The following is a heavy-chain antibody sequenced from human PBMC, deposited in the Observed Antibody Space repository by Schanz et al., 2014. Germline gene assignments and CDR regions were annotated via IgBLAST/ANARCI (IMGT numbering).Heavy chain of an antibody. D-gene: IGHD2-2*01. CDR2: ISGYNGHT. J-gene: IGHJ4*02. Sequence: QVQLVQSGAEVKKPGASVKVSCKASGYTFATYVISWVRQAPGQGLEWMGWISGYNGHTNYAQNLQGRVTMTTDTSTDAAYMELRSLTTDDTAVYFCARDNPYCSSTNCYDYWGQGTLVTVSS. V-gene: IGHV1-18*01. CDR3: ARDNPYCSSTNCYDY. CDR1: GYTFATYV.